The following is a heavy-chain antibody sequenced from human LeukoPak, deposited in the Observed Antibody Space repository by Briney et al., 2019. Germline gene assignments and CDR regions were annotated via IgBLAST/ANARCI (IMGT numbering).Heavy chain of an antibody. D-gene: IGHD3-22*01. J-gene: IGHJ4*02. CDR2: ISAYNGST. V-gene: IGHV1-18*01. Sequence: ASVKVSCKASGYTFTSYGISWVRQAPGQGLEWMGWISAYNGSTNYAQKLQGRVTMTTDTSTSTAYMELRSLRSDDTAVYYCARIFRSKYDSSGYWDYWGQGTLVTVSS. CDR3: ARIFRSKYDSSGYWDY. CDR1: GYTFTSYG.